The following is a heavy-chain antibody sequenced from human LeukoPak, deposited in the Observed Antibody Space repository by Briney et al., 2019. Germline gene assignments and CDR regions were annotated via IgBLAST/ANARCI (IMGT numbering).Heavy chain of an antibody. V-gene: IGHV1-69*02. Sequence: GASVKVSRKASGDTFSNYPINWVRQAPGQGLEWLGRIIPFLSLTNYAQNFQDRVTITADKSTSTAYMELSSLRSEDTAVYYCARSLNFASPMTFDYWGQGTLVTVSS. D-gene: IGHD3-16*01. CDR3: ARSLNFASPMTFDY. J-gene: IGHJ4*02. CDR1: GDTFSNYP. CDR2: IIPFLSLT.